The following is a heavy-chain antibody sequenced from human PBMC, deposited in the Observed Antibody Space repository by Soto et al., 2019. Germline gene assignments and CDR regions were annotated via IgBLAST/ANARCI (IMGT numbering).Heavy chain of an antibody. CDR3: ARVWGTAMVIVYYYYGMDV. CDR1: GFTFSSYS. CDR2: ISSSSYI. J-gene: IGHJ6*02. V-gene: IGHV3-21*01. Sequence: SGGSLRLSCAASGFTFSSYSMNWVRQAPGKGLEWVSSISSSSYIYYADSVKGRFTISRDNAKNSLYLQMNSLRAEDTAVYYCARVWGTAMVIVYYYYGMDVWGQGTTVTVSS. D-gene: IGHD5-18*01.